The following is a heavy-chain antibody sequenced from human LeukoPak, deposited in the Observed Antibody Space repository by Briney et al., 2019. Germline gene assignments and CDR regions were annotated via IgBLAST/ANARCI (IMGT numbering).Heavy chain of an antibody. CDR1: GYTFTNYG. J-gene: IGHJ6*03. CDR2: ISAYNGNT. Sequence: ASVKVSCKASGYTFTNYGISWVRQAPGQGLEWMGWISAYNGNTNYAQKLQGRATMTTDTSTSTAYMELRSLRSDDTAVYYCARAPRGYYYYMDVWGKGTTVTVSS. V-gene: IGHV1-18*01. CDR3: ARAPRGYYYYMDV. D-gene: IGHD3-10*01.